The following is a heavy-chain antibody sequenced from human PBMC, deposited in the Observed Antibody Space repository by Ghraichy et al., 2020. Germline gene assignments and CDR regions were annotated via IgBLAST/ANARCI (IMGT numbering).Heavy chain of an antibody. D-gene: IGHD2-21*02. CDR3: ARELTAYCGGDCYSGAFDI. CDR1: GGSVSSGSYY. Sequence: SETLSLTCTVSGGSVSSGSYYWSWIRQPPGKGLEWIGYIYYSGSTNYNPSLKSRVTISVDTSKNQFSLKLSSVTAADTAVYYCARELTAYCGGDCYSGAFDIGGQRRMVTVSS. J-gene: IGHJ3*02. CDR2: IYYSGST. V-gene: IGHV4-61*01.